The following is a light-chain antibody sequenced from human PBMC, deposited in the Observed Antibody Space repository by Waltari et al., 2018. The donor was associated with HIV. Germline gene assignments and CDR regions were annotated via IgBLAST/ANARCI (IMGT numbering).Light chain of an antibody. Sequence: DIHMTQSPPTLTVSVGDRVNITCRASQTVGDWLAWYQQKPGEAPSLLIYRATDVESGVPSRFSGSASGTDFTLAIDSLHPDDFATYYCHQYSDYLGSFGQGTRVELK. CDR1: QTVGDW. CDR3: HQYSDYLGS. V-gene: IGKV1-5*03. CDR2: RAT. J-gene: IGKJ1*01.